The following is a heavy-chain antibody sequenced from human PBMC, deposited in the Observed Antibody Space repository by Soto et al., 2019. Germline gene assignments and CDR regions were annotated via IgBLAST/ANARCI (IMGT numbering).Heavy chain of an antibody. D-gene: IGHD6-6*01. CDR3: ARDLEYSSSGY. CDR2: ISSSSSYI. CDR1: GFTFSSYS. J-gene: IGHJ4*02. V-gene: IGHV3-21*01. Sequence: GGSLRLSCAASGFTFSSYSINWVRQAPWKGLEWVSSISSSSSYIYYADSVKGRFTISRDNAKNSLYLQMNSLRAEDTAVYYCARDLEYSSSGYWGQGTLVTVSS.